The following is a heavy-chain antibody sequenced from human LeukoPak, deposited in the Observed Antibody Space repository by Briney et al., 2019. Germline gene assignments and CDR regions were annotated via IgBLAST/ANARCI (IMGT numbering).Heavy chain of an antibody. CDR2: IYTSGST. CDR3: AGGATLLYYFDY. Sequence: SETLSLTCTVSGGSIGDDYFTWIRQPAGKGLEWIGRIYTSGSTNYNPSLKSRVTMSVDTSKNQFSLKLSSVTAADTAVYYCAGGATLLYYFDYWGQGTLVTVSS. D-gene: IGHD1-26*01. J-gene: IGHJ4*02. V-gene: IGHV4-4*07. CDR1: GGSIGDDY.